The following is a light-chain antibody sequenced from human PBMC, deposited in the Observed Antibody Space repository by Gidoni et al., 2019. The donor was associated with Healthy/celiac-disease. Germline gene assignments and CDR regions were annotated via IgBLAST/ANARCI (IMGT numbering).Light chain of an antibody. CDR2: AAS. J-gene: IGKJ3*01. CDR1: QSISSY. V-gene: IGKV1-39*01. CDR3: QQSYSTPPVT. Sequence: DSQMTQSPSSLSASVGDRVTITCRASQSISSYLNWYQQKPGKDPKLLIYAASSLQSGVPSRFSGSGSGTDFTLTISSLQPEDFATYYCQQSYSTPPVTFGPGTKVDIK.